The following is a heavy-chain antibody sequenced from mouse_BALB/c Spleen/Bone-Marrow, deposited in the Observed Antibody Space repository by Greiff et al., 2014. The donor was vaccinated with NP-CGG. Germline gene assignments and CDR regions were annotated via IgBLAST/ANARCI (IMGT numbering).Heavy chain of an antibody. CDR1: GYTFTSYY. Sequence: QVQLKESGAELVKPGASVKLSCKASGYTFTSYYMYWVKQRPGQGLERIGEINPNNDGTNFNEKFKSKATLTVDKSSSTAYMRLSSLTSEDSAVYYCARAAYDPYAMDYWGQGTSVTVSS. J-gene: IGHJ4*01. CDR2: INPNNDGT. D-gene: IGHD2-3*01. V-gene: IGHV1S81*02. CDR3: ARAAYDPYAMDY.